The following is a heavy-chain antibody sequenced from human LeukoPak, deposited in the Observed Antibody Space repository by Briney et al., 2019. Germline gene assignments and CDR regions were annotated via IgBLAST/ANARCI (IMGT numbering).Heavy chain of an antibody. CDR1: GYTLTELS. CDR3: ATLDHPRYRPHFDY. J-gene: IGHJ4*02. Sequence: ASVKVSCKVSGYTLTELSMHWVRQAPGKGLEWMGGFDPEDGETIYAQKFQGRVTMTEDTSTDTAYMELSSLRSEDTAVYYCATLDHPRYRPHFDYWGQGTLVTVSS. D-gene: IGHD1-14*01. CDR2: FDPEDGET. V-gene: IGHV1-24*01.